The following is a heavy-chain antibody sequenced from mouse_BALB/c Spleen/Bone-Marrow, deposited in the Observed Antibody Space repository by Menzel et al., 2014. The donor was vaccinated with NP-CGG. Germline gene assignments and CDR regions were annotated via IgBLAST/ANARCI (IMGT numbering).Heavy chain of an antibody. CDR2: INPSNGRT. D-gene: IGHD2-1*01. CDR3: VSYYDNYAY. CDR1: GYTFTSYW. Sequence: QVQLQQSGAELVKPGASVKLSCKASGYTFTSYWMHWVKQRPGQGLEWIGEINPSNGRTNYNEKFKSKATLTVDKSSSTAYMQLSSMTSEDSAVYYCVSYYDNYAYWGQGTLVTVSA. J-gene: IGHJ3*01. V-gene: IGHV1S81*02.